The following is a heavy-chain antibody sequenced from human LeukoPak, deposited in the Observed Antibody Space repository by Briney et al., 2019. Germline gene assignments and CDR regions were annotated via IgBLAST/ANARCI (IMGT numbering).Heavy chain of an antibody. CDR3: AREFDYSTSGAGY. Sequence: GGSLRLSCAASGFTFSHYSMNWVRQAPGKGLEWVSSMSINSGLIYYADSVKGRFTISRDNAKNSLYLQMNSLRAEDTAVYYCAREFDYSTSGAGYWGQGTLVTVSS. J-gene: IGHJ4*02. V-gene: IGHV3-21*01. D-gene: IGHD4-11*01. CDR2: MSINSGLI. CDR1: GFTFSHYS.